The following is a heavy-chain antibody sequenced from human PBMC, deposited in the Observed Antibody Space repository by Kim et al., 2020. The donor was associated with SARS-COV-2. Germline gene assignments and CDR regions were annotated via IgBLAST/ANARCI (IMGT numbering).Heavy chain of an antibody. J-gene: IGHJ6*03. D-gene: IGHD6-19*01. CDR1: GYTFTGYY. CDR2: INPNSGGT. V-gene: IGHV1-2*06. Sequence: ASVKVSCKASGYTFTGYYMHWVRQAPGQGLEWMGRINPNSGGTNYAQKFQCRVTMTRDTSISTAYMELSRLRSDDTAVYYCARAAWGSGRGGYYMDVWGKGTTVTVSS. CDR3: ARAAWGSGRGGYYMDV.